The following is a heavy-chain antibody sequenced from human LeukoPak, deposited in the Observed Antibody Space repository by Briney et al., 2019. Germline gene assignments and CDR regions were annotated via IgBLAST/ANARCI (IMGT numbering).Heavy chain of an antibody. Sequence: GGSLRLSCAASGFTFSSYAMHWVRQAPGKGLVWVSRIKSDGSYTSYADYVKGRFTISRDNAKNTLYLQMNSLRVEDTAVYYCARGWTEMATILHYWGQGTLVTVSS. D-gene: IGHD5-24*01. CDR2: IKSDGSYT. CDR3: ARGWTEMATILHY. J-gene: IGHJ4*02. V-gene: IGHV3-74*01. CDR1: GFTFSSYA.